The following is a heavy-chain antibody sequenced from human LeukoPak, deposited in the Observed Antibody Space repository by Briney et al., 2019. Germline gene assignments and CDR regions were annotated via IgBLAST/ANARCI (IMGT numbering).Heavy chain of an antibody. CDR1: GGSISSGDYY. Sequence: PSETLSLTCTVSGGSISSGDYYWSWIRQPPGKGLEWIGSIYQSGSTYYNPSLKSRVTISVDTSKNQFSLKLSSVAAADTAVYYCARDGSGAVASAGNNWFAPWGQGTLVTVSS. CDR2: IYQSGST. CDR3: ARDGSGAVASAGNNWFAP. V-gene: IGHV4-39*07. D-gene: IGHD6-13*01. J-gene: IGHJ5*02.